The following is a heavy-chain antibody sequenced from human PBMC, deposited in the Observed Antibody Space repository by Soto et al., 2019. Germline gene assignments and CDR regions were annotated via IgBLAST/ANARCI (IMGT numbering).Heavy chain of an antibody. Sequence: ASVKVSCKASGYTFTSYGIRWVRQAPGLGLEWMGWISAYNGNTNYAQKLQGRVTMTTDTSTSTAYMELRSLRSDDTAVYYCARVGDYDILTGYYAPPDYWGQGTLVTVSS. CDR3: ARVGDYDILTGYYAPPDY. D-gene: IGHD3-9*01. CDR2: ISAYNGNT. CDR1: GYTFTSYG. J-gene: IGHJ4*02. V-gene: IGHV1-18*01.